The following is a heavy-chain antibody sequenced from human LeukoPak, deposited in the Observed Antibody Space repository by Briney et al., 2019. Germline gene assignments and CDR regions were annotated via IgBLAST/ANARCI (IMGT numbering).Heavy chain of an antibody. J-gene: IGHJ4*02. D-gene: IGHD2-2*01. CDR2: ISGGGGTA. CDR1: GFAFSSYP. CDR3: AARPLMPPRFDD. V-gene: IGHV3-23*01. Sequence: GGSLRLSCAGSGFAFSSYPMSWVRQAPGKGLQWVSAISGGGGTAYYADSVKGRLTITRDNSKSTLYLQMDSLRAEDTAIYYCAARPLMPPRFDDWGQGTLVTVSS.